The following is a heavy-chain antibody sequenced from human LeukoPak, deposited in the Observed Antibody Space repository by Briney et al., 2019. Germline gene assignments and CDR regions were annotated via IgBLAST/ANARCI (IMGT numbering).Heavy chain of an antibody. CDR3: ARHLRHPELNTMYGVIDY. D-gene: IGHD3-3*01. CDR1: VGSVSGHY. CDR2: IYASGSA. V-gene: IGHV4-4*09. Sequence: SETLSLTCAPSVGSVSGHYGDWMRQPPGGGREWIGYIYASGSANYHPSLKSRVTISLDTSKSQFSLKLSSVTAADTAVYYCARHLRHPELNTMYGVIDYWGQGTLVTVSS. J-gene: IGHJ4*02.